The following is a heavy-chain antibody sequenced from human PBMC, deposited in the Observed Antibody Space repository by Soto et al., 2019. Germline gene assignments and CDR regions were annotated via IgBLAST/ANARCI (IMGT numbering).Heavy chain of an antibody. D-gene: IGHD6-13*01. CDR1: GFSLSTSGVG. Sequence: QITLKESGPTLVKPTQTLTLTCTFSGFSLSTSGVGVGWMRQPPGKALEWLALIYWDDDKRYSPSLKSRLTNTNDTHKNPVVLTTANMDPVNTPTYYCAHEGAAPGRGVYWGQGTLVTVSS. CDR2: IYWDDDK. V-gene: IGHV2-5*02. J-gene: IGHJ4*02. CDR3: AHEGAAPGRGVY.